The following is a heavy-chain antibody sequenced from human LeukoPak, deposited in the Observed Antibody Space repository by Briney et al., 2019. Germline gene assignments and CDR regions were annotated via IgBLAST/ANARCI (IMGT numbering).Heavy chain of an antibody. J-gene: IGHJ3*02. CDR2: IRYDGSNK. CDR1: GFTFSTYG. D-gene: IGHD5-24*01. V-gene: IGHV3-30*02. CDR3: AKAVDLATISVDI. Sequence: GGSLRLSCAASGFTFSTYGMHWVRQAPAKGLEWVAFIRYDGSNKYDADSVKGRFTISRDNSKNTLYLQMNSLRAEDTAVYYCAKAVDLATISVDIWGQGTMVTVSS.